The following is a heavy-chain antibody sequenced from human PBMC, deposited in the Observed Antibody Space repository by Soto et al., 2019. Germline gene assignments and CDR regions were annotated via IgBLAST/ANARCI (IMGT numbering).Heavy chain of an antibody. CDR2: ISYDGSNK. CDR3: SRAYDYGGNSEVLDY. D-gene: IGHD4-17*01. Sequence: QVQLVESGGGVVQPGRSLRLSCAASGFTFSSYAMHWVRQAPGKGLEWVAVISYDGSNKYYADSVKGRFTISRDNSKNTLYLQMNSLRAEDTAVYYCSRAYDYGGNSEVLDYWGQGTLVTVSS. V-gene: IGHV3-30-3*01. CDR1: GFTFSSYA. J-gene: IGHJ4*02.